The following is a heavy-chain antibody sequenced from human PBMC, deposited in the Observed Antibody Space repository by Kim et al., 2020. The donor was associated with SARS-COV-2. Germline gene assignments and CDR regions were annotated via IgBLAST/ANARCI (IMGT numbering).Heavy chain of an antibody. CDR1: GFTFSNYG. D-gene: IGHD6-6*01. V-gene: IGHV3-30*18. CDR2: IFYDGNRK. J-gene: IGHJ3*02. Sequence: GGSLRLSCAASGFTFSNYGMHWVRQAPGKGLEWVANIFYDGNRKYYADSVKGRFTISRDNSKNTVFLQMNSLRAEDTAVYYCAKESVRDAFDIWGQGTMVIVSS. CDR3: AKESVRDAFDI.